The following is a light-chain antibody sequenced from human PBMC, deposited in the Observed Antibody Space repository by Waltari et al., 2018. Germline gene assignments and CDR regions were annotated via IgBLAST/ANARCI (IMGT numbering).Light chain of an antibody. V-gene: IGKV3-15*01. Sequence: EIVMTQSPATLSVFPGERATLSSRASQSIRSNLAWYHLKPGQAPRLLIYGASTRATCIPARFSGSGSGTQFSLTISSLQSEDFAVYFCQQYDNWLGTFGQGTKVEIK. CDR3: QQYDNWLGT. CDR1: QSIRSN. J-gene: IGKJ1*01. CDR2: GAS.